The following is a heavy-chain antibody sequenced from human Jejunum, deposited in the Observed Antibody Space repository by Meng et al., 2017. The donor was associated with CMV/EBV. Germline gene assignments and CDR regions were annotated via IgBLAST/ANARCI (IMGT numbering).Heavy chain of an antibody. J-gene: IGHJ4*02. D-gene: IGHD2-15*01. V-gene: IGHV5-51*01. Sequence: VSGYSFATYWIGWVRLMPGKGLEWMGIIYPDDSDTTYSPSFLGQVTISADKSINTAYLQWSSLKASDSAIYYCARRAGSLYYFDYWGQGTLVTVSS. CDR3: ARRAGSLYYFDY. CDR2: IYPDDSDT. CDR1: GYSFATYW.